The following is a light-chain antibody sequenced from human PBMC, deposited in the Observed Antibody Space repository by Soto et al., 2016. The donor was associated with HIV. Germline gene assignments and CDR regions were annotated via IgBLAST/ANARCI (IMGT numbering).Light chain of an antibody. CDR2: KTS. J-gene: IGKJ1*01. CDR1: QSVSVW. Sequence: DIQMTQFPSTLSASIGDRVTITCRASQSVSVWLAWYQQKPGKAPNLLIFKTSTLEIGVPSRFSGSGSGTEFTLTLSSVQPDDVGTYYCQQYNSVPWTFGQGTKLEMK. V-gene: IGKV1-5*03. CDR3: QQYNSVPWT.